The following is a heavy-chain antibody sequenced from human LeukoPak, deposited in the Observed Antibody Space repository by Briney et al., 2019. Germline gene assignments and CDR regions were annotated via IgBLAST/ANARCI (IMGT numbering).Heavy chain of an antibody. CDR1: GFTFSRYA. V-gene: IGHV3-64*01. CDR3: ARDFGLIGKVDY. CDR2: ISSNGGST. Sequence: GGSLRLSCAASGFTFSRYAMHWVRQAPGKGLESVSAISSNGGSTYYANSVKGRFTISRDNSKNTLYLQMGSLRAEDLAVYYCARDFGLIGKVDYWGQGTLVSASS. D-gene: IGHD1-20*01. J-gene: IGHJ4*02.